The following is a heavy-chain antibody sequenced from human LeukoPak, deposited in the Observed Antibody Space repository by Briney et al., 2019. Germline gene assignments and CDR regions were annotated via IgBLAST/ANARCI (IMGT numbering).Heavy chain of an antibody. Sequence: PGGSLRLSCEASGFTFSSYWMYWVRQVPGKGLAWVSRIDGDGSGSSYADSVKGRFTISRDNAKNTMYLQMNTLKVEDTAVYYCARGALSGYTYALDVWGRGTTATVTS. CDR3: ARGALSGYTYALDV. CDR2: IDGDGSGS. D-gene: IGHD5-24*01. CDR1: GFTFSSYW. V-gene: IGHV3-74*01. J-gene: IGHJ6*02.